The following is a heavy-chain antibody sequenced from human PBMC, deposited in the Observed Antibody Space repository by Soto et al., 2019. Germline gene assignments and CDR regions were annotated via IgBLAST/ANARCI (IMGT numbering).Heavy chain of an antibody. V-gene: IGHV3-23*01. CDR2: VSGGSGST. D-gene: IGHD1-1*01. J-gene: IGHJ4*02. CDR1: GFSFSTYG. CDR3: AKWNGYGDY. Sequence: EVQLLESGGGLVQPGGSLRLSCAVSGFSFSTYGVTWVRQAPGKGLEWVGGVSGGSGSTHYADSVKGRFTITGDDYKNTVYLQMNSLRVEDTAVYNCAKWNGYGDYWGQGTLVTVSS.